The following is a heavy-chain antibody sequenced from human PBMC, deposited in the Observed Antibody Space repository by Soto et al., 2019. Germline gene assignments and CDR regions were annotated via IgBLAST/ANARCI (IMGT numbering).Heavy chain of an antibody. D-gene: IGHD6-19*01. CDR1: GGSISRHY. CDR3: ARVEAVAGGTQNGY. J-gene: IGHJ4*02. CDR2: IYYSGST. Sequence: SETLSLTCTVSGGSISRHYWSWFRQPPGKGLEWIGYIYYSGSTNYNPSLKSRVTISVDTSKNQFSLKLSSVTAADTAVYYCARVEAVAGGTQNGYWGQGTLVTVSS. V-gene: IGHV4-59*11.